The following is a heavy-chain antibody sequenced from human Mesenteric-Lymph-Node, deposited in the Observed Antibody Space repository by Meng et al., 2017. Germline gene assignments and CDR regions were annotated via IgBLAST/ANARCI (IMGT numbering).Heavy chain of an antibody. V-gene: IGHV4-34*01. J-gene: IGHJ4*02. CDR2: INHSGST. CDR1: GGSFSGYY. CDR3: ARGGGNSWYIDY. D-gene: IGHD6-13*01. Sequence: QVQLQQWGVGLLKPSETLFLTCAVHGGSFSGYYWSWIRQPPGKGLEWIGEINHSGSTNYNPSLKSRVTISVDTSKNQFSLKLSSVTAADTAVYYCARGGGNSWYIDYWGQGTLVTVSS.